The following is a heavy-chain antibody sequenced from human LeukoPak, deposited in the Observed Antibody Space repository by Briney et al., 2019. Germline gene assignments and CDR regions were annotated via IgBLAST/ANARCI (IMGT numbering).Heavy chain of an antibody. CDR1: GYTFTSYG. Sequence: GASVKVSCKASGYTFTSYGISWVRQAPGQGLEWMGWISAYNGNTNYAQKLQGRVTMTTDTSTSTAYMELRSLRSDDTAVYYCARGKSSRPDCYYYGMDVWGKGTTVTVSS. CDR3: ARGKSSRPDCYYYGMDV. CDR2: ISAYNGNT. V-gene: IGHV1-18*04. J-gene: IGHJ6*04. D-gene: IGHD2-2*01.